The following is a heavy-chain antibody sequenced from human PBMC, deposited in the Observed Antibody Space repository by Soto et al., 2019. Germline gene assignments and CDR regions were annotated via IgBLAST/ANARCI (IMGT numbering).Heavy chain of an antibody. D-gene: IGHD2-2*01. CDR3: ARAGLGYCTSTSCNPVFDI. V-gene: IGHV3-74*01. Sequence: PGGSLRLSCAASGFTFSNYWMHWVRQAPGKGLEWVSRINGDGRTTIYADSVKGRFTISRDNAKNTLYLQMNSLRAEDTAVYYCARAGLGYCTSTSCNPVFDIWGQGTMVTVSS. J-gene: IGHJ3*02. CDR2: INGDGRTT. CDR1: GFTFSNYW.